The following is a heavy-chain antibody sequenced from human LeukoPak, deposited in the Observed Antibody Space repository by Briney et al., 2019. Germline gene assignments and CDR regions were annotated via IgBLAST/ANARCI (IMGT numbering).Heavy chain of an antibody. CDR3: ARWLQSPSFNDQPPDAFDI. Sequence: GESLTISCKGSGYSFASYWIGWVRQMPGKGLEWMGRIDPSDSYTKYSPSFQGHVTISVDKSINTASLQWSSLQASDTAMYYCARWLQSPSFNDQPPDAFDIWGQGTMVTVSS. CDR1: GYSFASYW. V-gene: IGHV5-10-1*01. CDR2: IDPSDSYT. J-gene: IGHJ3*02. D-gene: IGHD5-24*01.